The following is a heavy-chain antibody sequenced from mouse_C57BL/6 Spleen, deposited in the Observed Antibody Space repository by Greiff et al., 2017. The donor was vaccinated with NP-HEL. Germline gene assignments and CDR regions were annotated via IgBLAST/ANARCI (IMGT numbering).Heavy chain of an antibody. CDR2: ISYDGSN. V-gene: IGHV3-6*01. CDR3: ARANYSNYVNYAMDY. Sequence: EVKLQESGPGLVKPSQSLSLTCSVTGYSITSGYYWNWIRQFPGNKLEWMGYISYDGSNNYNPSLKNRISITRDTSKNQFFLKLNSVTTEDTATYYCARANYSNYVNYAMDYWGQGTSVTVSS. D-gene: IGHD2-5*01. CDR1: GYSITSGYY. J-gene: IGHJ4*01.